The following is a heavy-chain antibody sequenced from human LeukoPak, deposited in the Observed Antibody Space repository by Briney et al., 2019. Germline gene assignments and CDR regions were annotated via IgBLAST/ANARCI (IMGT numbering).Heavy chain of an antibody. J-gene: IGHJ4*02. D-gene: IGHD3-3*01. CDR2: ISGSGGST. CDR3: AKVPTYYDFWSGYRY. V-gene: IGHV3-23*01. CDR1: GFTFSSYA. Sequence: PGGSLRLSCAASGFTFSSYAMSWVRQAPGKGLEWVSAISGSGGSTYYADSVKGRFTISRDNSKNTLYLQMNSLRAEDTAVYYCAKVPTYYDFWSGYRYWGQGTLVTVSS.